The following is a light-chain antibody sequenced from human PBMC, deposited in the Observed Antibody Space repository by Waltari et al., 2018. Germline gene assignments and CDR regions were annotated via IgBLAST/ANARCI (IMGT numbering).Light chain of an antibody. J-gene: IGKJ1*01. V-gene: IGKV4-1*01. CDR2: WAS. Sequence: DIVMTQSPDSLAASLGERATIHCQSSQSVLYSSNNKNYLAWYQQEPGQPPQLLIYWASTRESGVPDRFSGSGSGTDFTLTISSLQAEDVAVYYCQQYYSTPPTFGQGTKVEIK. CDR1: QSVLYSSNNKNY. CDR3: QQYYSTPPT.